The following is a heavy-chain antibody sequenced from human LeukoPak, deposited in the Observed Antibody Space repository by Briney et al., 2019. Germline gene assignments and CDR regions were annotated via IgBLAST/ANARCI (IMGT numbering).Heavy chain of an antibody. J-gene: IGHJ4*02. V-gene: IGHV3-48*01. CDR2: ISSSSSAI. CDR3: AKQDYGFDY. CDR1: GFTFSDYN. D-gene: IGHD4-17*01. Sequence: GGSLRLSCAASGFTFSDYNMNWVRQAPGKGLEWVSYISSSSSAIYYADSVKGRFTISRDNAKNSLYLQMNSLRAEDTAVYYCAKQDYGFDYWGQGILVTVSS.